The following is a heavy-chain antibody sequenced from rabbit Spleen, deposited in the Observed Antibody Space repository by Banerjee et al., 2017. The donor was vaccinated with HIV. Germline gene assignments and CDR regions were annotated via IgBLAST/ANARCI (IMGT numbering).Heavy chain of an antibody. J-gene: IGHJ4*01. D-gene: IGHD7-1*01. CDR3: ARAVYVNYLVYGGAPTYFNL. Sequence: QEQLEESGGGLVKPGASLTLTCTASGIDFSSYYYMCWVRQAPGKGLEWIACIYAGSSGSTWYASWAKGRFTVSKTSSTTVTLQMTSLTAADTATYFCARAVYVNYLVYGGAPTYFNLWGPGTLVTVS. CDR1: GIDFSSYYY. CDR2: IYAGSSGST. V-gene: IGHV1S45*01.